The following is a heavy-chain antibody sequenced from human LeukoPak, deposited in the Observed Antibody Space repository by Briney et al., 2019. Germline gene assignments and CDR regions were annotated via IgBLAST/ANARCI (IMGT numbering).Heavy chain of an antibody. CDR2: TYYRSKWYN. J-gene: IGHJ6*02. D-gene: IGHD1-1*01. V-gene: IGHV6-1*01. CDR3: ARGTTDALYYYYYYGMDV. CDR1: GDSVSSNSAA. Sequence: PSQTLSLTCAISGDSVSSNSAAWNWIRQSPSRGLEWLGRTYYRSKWYNDYAVSVKSRITINPDTSKNQFSLQLNSVTPEDTAVYYCARGTTDALYYYYYYGMDVWGQGTTVTVSS.